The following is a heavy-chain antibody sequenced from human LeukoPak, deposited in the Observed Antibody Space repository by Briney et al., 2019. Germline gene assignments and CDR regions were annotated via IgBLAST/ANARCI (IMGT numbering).Heavy chain of an antibody. V-gene: IGHV3-33*01. CDR2: ISYDGSNK. CDR3: ARDYKYDSSGLGGFDN. J-gene: IGHJ4*02. Sequence: GGSLRLSCEASGFTFSTYGMHWVRQAPGKGLEWVAFISYDGSNKDYADSVKGRFTISRDNSKNTLYLQMNSLRAEDTAVYYCARDYKYDSSGLGGFDNWGQGTLVTVSS. D-gene: IGHD3-22*01. CDR1: GFTFSTYG.